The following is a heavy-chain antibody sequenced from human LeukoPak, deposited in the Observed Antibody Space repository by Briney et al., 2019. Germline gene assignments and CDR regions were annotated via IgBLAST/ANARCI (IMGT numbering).Heavy chain of an antibody. Sequence: GGSLRLSCAASGFTFSSYAMHWVRQAPGKGLEWVAVISYDGSNKYYADSVKGRFTISRDNSKNTLYLQMNSLRAEDTAVYYCAGERNYGDYFDYWGQGTLVTVSS. CDR1: GFTFSSYA. CDR3: AGERNYGDYFDY. J-gene: IGHJ4*02. V-gene: IGHV3-30*04. D-gene: IGHD4-17*01. CDR2: ISYDGSNK.